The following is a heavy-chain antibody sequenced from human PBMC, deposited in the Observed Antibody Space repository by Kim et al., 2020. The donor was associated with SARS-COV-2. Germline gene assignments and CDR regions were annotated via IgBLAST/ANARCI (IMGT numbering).Heavy chain of an antibody. CDR1: GYTFTSYY. Sequence: ASVKVSCKASGYTFTSYYMHWVRQAPGQGLEWMGIINPSGGSTSYAQKFQGRVTMTRDTSTSTVYMELSGLRSEDTAVYYCARGTGSSLGYYYGMDVWGQGTTVTVSS. J-gene: IGHJ6*02. CDR3: ARGTGSSLGYYYGMDV. D-gene: IGHD6-6*01. CDR2: INPSGGST. V-gene: IGHV1-46*01.